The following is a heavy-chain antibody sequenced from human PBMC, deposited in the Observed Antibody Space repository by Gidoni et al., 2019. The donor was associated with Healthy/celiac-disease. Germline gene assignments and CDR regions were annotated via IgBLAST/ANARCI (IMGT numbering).Heavy chain of an antibody. V-gene: IGHV3-11*01. CDR1: GFTLSDYY. D-gene: IGHD1-20*01. J-gene: IGHJ3*02. CDR3: ARPLSARDYNWAFDI. Sequence: QVQLVESGGGLVKPGGSLRLCCAASGFTLSDYYMSWIRQAPGKGLEWVSYISSSGSTIYYADSVKGRFTIARDNAKNSLYLQMNSLRAEDTAVYYCARPLSARDYNWAFDIWGQGTMVTVSS. CDR2: ISSSGSTI.